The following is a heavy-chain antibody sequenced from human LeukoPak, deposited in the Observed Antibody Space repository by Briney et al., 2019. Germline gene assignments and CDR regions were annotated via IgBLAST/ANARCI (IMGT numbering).Heavy chain of an antibody. CDR2: ITRGGTYI. CDR1: GFTFNTFN. Sequence: PGGSLRLSCAASGFTFNTFNMNWVRQAPRNGLEWVSSITRGGTYIYYADSVKGRFTTSRDNAKDSLSLQLNSLRVEDTAVYYGARGHYDVLAASYKWTPDYWGQGTLVTVSS. V-gene: IGHV3-21*01. CDR3: ARGHYDVLAASYKWTPDY. J-gene: IGHJ4*02. D-gene: IGHD3-9*01.